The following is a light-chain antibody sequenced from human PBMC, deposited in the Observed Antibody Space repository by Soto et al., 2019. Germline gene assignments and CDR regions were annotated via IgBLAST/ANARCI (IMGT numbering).Light chain of an antibody. CDR2: DVS. J-gene: IGLJ2*01. CDR1: SSDVGGYNY. V-gene: IGLV2-14*01. Sequence: QSALTQPASVSGSPGQSITISCTGTSSDVGGYNYVSWYQQHPGKAPKLMIYDVSNRPSGVSNRFSGSKSGNTASLTISGLQAEDEADYYFSSYTSSSTRVVFGGGTKVTVL. CDR3: SSYTSSSTRVV.